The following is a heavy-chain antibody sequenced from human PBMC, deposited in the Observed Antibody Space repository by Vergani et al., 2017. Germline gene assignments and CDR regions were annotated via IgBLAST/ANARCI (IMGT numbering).Heavy chain of an antibody. CDR3: ARDLKSNDYYDSSGYYRNWFGP. J-gene: IGHJ5*02. D-gene: IGHD3-22*01. CDR1: GGTFSSYA. CDR2: IIPIFGTA. Sequence: QVQLVQSGAEVKKPGSSVKVSCKASGGTFSSYAISWVRQAPGQGLEWMGRIIPIFGTANYAQKFQGRVTITADESTSTAYMELSSLRSEDTAVYYCARDLKSNDYYDSSGYYRNWFGPWGQGTLVTVSS. V-gene: IGHV1-69*13.